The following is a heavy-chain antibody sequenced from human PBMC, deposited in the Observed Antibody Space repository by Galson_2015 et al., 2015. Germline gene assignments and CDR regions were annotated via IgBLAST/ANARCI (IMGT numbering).Heavy chain of an antibody. Sequence: SLRLSCAASGFTVSSNYMSWVRQAPGKGPEWVSVIYSGGSTYYADSVKGRFTISRDNSKNTLYLQMNSLRAEDTAVYYCARGGGYDFWSGYYIGWFDPWGQGTLVTVSS. CDR2: IYSGGST. V-gene: IGHV3-66*01. CDR3: ARGGGYDFWSGYYIGWFDP. J-gene: IGHJ5*02. CDR1: GFTVSSNY. D-gene: IGHD3-3*01.